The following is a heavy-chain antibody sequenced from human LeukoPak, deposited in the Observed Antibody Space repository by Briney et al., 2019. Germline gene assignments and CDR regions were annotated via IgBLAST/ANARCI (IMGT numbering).Heavy chain of an antibody. CDR2: ISAGGRT. CDR1: GASIASGSYH. D-gene: IGHD4-23*01. Sequence: SETLSLTCATSGASIASGSYHWDWIRQPAGSRPEYIGRISAGGRTNYNPSLKSRLTISMDTSKNHVSLRLSSVTAADTAVYYCTRGGHDYGGSFDTWGQGILVTVSS. J-gene: IGHJ5*02. V-gene: IGHV4-61*02. CDR3: TRGGHDYGGSFDT.